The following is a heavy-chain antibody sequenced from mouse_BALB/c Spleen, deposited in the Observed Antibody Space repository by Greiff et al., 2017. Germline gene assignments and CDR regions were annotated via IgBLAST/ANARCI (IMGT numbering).Heavy chain of an antibody. CDR1: GFTFSSYA. J-gene: IGHJ3*01. V-gene: IGHV5-6-5*01. Sequence: EVQGVESGGGLVKPGGSLKLSCAASGFTFSSYAMSWVRQTPEKRLEWVASISSGGSTYYPDSVKGRFTISRDNARNILYLQMSSLRSEDTAMYYCASTTYYDYDEGFAYWGQGTLVTVSA. D-gene: IGHD2-4*01. CDR3: ASTTYYDYDEGFAY. CDR2: ISSGGST.